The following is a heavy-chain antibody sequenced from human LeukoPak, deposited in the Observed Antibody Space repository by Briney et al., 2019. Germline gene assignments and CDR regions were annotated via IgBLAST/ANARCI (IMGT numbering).Heavy chain of an antibody. CDR3: ARAPFYSYGRYYYYYGMDV. J-gene: IGHJ6*02. V-gene: IGHV6-1*01. D-gene: IGHD5-18*01. Sequence: SQTLSLTCAISGDSVSSNSAAWNWVRQSPSRGLERLGRTYYRSKWYNDYAVSVKSRITINPDTSKNQFSLQLNSVTPEDTAVYYCARAPFYSYGRYYYYYGMDVWGQGTTVTVSS. CDR2: TYYRSKWYN. CDR1: GDSVSSNSAA.